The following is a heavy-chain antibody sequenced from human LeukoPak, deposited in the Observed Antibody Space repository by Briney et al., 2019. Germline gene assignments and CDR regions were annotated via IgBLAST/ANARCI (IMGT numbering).Heavy chain of an antibody. D-gene: IGHD6-19*01. CDR1: GFIFSSYW. Sequence: PGGSLRPSCAASGFIFSSYWMSWVRQAPGKGLEWVSSITSSSSYLYYADSVKGRFTISRDNAKSSLYLQMNSLRAEDTAVYYCARDLYSSGWSYPHFDYWGQGTLVTVSS. V-gene: IGHV3-21*01. J-gene: IGHJ4*02. CDR3: ARDLYSSGWSYPHFDY. CDR2: ITSSSSYL.